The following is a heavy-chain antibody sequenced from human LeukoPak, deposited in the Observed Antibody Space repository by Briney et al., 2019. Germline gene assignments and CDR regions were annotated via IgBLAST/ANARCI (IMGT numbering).Heavy chain of an antibody. J-gene: IGHJ4*02. CDR1: GGSISSGGYS. V-gene: IGHV4-30-2*03. CDR2: IYYSENT. Sequence: SQTLSLTCAVSGGSISSGGYSWSWIRQPPGKGLEWIGYIYYSENTYYNPSLKSRVTISIDTSKNQFYLKLSSLTAADTAVYYCARRDDSSGYHKIFDYWGPGTLATVSS. CDR3: ARRDDSSGYHKIFDY. D-gene: IGHD3-22*01.